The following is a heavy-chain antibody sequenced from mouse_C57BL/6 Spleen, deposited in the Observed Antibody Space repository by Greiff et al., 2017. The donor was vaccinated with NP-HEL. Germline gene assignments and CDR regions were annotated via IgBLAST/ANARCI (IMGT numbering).Heavy chain of an antibody. CDR3: ARDYYGNAMDY. J-gene: IGHJ4*01. CDR1: GYTFTSYW. Sequence: QVHVKQPGAELVKPGASVKLSCKASGYTFTSYWMHWVKQRPGQGLEWIGMIHPNSGSTNYNEKFKSKATLTVDKSSSTAYMQLSSLTSEDSAVYYCARDYYGNAMDYWGQGTSVTVSS. V-gene: IGHV1-64*01. CDR2: IHPNSGST. D-gene: IGHD2-1*01.